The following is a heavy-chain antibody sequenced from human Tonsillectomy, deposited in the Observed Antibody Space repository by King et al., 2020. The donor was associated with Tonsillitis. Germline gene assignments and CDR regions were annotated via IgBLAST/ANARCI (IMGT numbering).Heavy chain of an antibody. CDR1: RFTFSNYA. CDR2: ISYDGSNK. Sequence: VQLVESGGGVVQPGRSLRLSCAASRFTFSNYAINWVRQAPGKGLEWVAVISYDGSNKYYADSVKGRFTISRDNSKNTLYLQMNSLRADDTAVYYCARRRIITIISAAAFDIWGQGTMVTVSS. J-gene: IGHJ3*02. CDR3: ARRRIITIISAAAFDI. D-gene: IGHD3-3*01. V-gene: IGHV3-30-3*01.